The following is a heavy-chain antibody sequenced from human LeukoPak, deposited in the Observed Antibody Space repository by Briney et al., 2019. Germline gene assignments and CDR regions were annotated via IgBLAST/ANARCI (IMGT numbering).Heavy chain of an antibody. V-gene: IGHV3-21*01. CDR1: GFTFSSYS. D-gene: IGHD3-10*01. CDR3: ARDWSRADY. Sequence: GGSLRLSCAASGFTFSSYSMNWVRRAPGKGLEWLSSISGSSSYIFYANSEKGRCTLSRENGKNSLYLQMNNQRGQDATVFYCARDWSRADYWGKGTLVTVSS. CDR2: ISGSSSYI. J-gene: IGHJ4*02.